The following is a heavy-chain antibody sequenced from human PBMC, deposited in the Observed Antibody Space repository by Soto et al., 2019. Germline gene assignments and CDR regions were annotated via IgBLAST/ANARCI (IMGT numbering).Heavy chain of an antibody. D-gene: IGHD6-13*01. V-gene: IGHV3-30-3*01. CDR2: ISYDGSNK. Sequence: QVQLVESGGGVVQPGRSLRLSCAASGFTFSSYAMHWVRQAPGKGLEWVAVISYDGSNKYYADSVKGRFTISRDNSKNTLYLQMNSLRADDTAVYYCARDRTQVAAAGPTGGAFDIWGQGTMVTVSS. J-gene: IGHJ3*02. CDR3: ARDRTQVAAAGPTGGAFDI. CDR1: GFTFSSYA.